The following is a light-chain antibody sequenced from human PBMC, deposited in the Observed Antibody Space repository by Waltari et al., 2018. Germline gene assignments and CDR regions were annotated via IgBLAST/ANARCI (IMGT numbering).Light chain of an antibody. J-gene: IGKJ1*01. CDR1: QSVGRS. Sequence: ETVLRQSPANLSLAHGARATLSCRASQSVGRSLAWYQQKPGQAPRLLIYGASSRATGIPDRFSGSGSGTDFSLTISRLEPEDFAVYYCQHYVRLPATFGQGTKVEIK. CDR3: QHYVRLPAT. CDR2: GAS. V-gene: IGKV3-20*01.